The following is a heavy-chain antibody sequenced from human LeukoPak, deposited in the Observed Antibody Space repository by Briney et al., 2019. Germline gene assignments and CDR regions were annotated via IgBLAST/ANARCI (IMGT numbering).Heavy chain of an antibody. D-gene: IGHD3-22*01. V-gene: IGHV4-61*02. CDR2: IYTSGST. J-gene: IGHJ4*02. Sequence: SETLSLTCTLSGGSISSGSYYWSWIRQPAGKGLEWIGRIYTSGSTNYNPSLKSRVTISVDTSKNQFSLKQSSVTAADTAVYYCASNYYDSSGYYYGYWGQGTLVTVSA. CDR1: GGSISSGSYY. CDR3: ASNYYDSSGYYYGY.